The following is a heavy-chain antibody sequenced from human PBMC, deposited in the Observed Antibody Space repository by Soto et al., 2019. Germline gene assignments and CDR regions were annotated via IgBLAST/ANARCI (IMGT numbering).Heavy chain of an antibody. J-gene: IGHJ4*02. D-gene: IGHD3-22*01. V-gene: IGHV4-59*08. CDR1: GGSISSYY. CDR3: ARQRPGERRSSGYYYVFDY. Sequence: SETLSLTCTVSGGSISSYYWSWIRQPPGKGLEWIGYIYYSGSTNYNPSLKSRVTISVDTSKNQFSLKLSSVTAADTAVYYCARQRPGERRSSGYYYVFDYWGQGTLVTVSS. CDR2: IYYSGST.